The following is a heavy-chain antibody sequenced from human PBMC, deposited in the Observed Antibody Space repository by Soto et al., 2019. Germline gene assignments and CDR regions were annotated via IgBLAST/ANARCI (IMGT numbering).Heavy chain of an antibody. D-gene: IGHD2-2*02. V-gene: IGHV2-70*11. CDR2: IDWDDDK. CDR3: APGGASLGYNGTGG. J-gene: IGHJ6*01. Sequence: GSGPTLVNPTQSLTLTCTFSGFSLSTSGMCVSWIRQPPGKALEWLARIDWDDDKYYSTSLKTRLTISKDTSKNQVVLTMTNIDPVDTPTHSWAPGGASLGYNGTGGWEKGT. CDR1: GFSLSTSGMC.